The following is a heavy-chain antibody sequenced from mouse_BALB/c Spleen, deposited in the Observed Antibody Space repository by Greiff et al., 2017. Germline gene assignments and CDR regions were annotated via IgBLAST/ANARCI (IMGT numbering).Heavy chain of an antibody. CDR3: ARGPSSYFYAMDY. D-gene: IGHD1-1*01. CDR1: GFTFTDYY. Sequence: EVMLVESGGGLVQPGGSLRLSCATSGFTFTDYYMSWVRQPPGKALEWLGFIRNKANGYTTEYSASVKGRFTISRDNSQSILYLQMNTLRAEDSATYYCARGPSSYFYAMDYWGQGTSVTVSS. J-gene: IGHJ4*01. V-gene: IGHV7-3*02. CDR2: IRNKANGYTT.